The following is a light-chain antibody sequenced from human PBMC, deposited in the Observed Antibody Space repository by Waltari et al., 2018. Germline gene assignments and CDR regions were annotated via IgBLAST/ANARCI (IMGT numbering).Light chain of an antibody. CDR3: QHFGSAWT. CDR1: QSVGTA. J-gene: IGKJ1*01. Sequence: EIVLAQSPGTLSLSLGERATLSCRASQSVGTALAWYRQKPGQAPRILIYTASNRATGIPDRFSGSGSGTDFTLTISRLEPEDFAVYYCQHFGSAWTFGQGTKVEVK. CDR2: TAS. V-gene: IGKV3-20*01.